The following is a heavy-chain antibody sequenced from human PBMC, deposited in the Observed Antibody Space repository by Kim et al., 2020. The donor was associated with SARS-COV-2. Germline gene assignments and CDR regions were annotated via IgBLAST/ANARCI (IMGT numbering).Heavy chain of an antibody. V-gene: IGHV4-59*01. D-gene: IGHD3-9*01. J-gene: IGHJ4*02. Sequence: NYNPALNSRVTISVDTSKSQFSLKLSSVTAADTAVYYCARSDWGPYYFDYWGQGTLVTVSS. CDR3: ARSDWGPYYFDY.